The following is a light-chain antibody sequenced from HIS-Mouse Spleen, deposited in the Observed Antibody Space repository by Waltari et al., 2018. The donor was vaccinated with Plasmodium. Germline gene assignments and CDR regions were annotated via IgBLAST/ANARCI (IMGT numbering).Light chain of an antibody. CDR3: QQYGSSPYT. CDR1: QSVSSPY. CDR2: GAS. J-gene: IGKJ2*01. Sequence: EIVLTQSPGTLSLSPGERATLSCRASQSVSSPYLAWYQQKPGQAPRLLIYGASSRATGIPDRFRGSGSGTDFTLTISRLEPEDFAVYYCQQYGSSPYTFGQGTKLEIK. V-gene: IGKV3-20*01.